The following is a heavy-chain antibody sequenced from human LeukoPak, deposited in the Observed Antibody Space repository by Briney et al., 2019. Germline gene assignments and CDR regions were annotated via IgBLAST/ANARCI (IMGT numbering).Heavy chain of an antibody. J-gene: IGHJ6*04. D-gene: IGHD6-19*01. V-gene: IGHV3-11*06. Sequence: GGSLRLSCAASGFTFSDYYMSWIRQAPGKGLEWVSYISSSSYTNYADSVKGRFTISRDNAKNSLYLQMNSLRAEDTAVYYCASRGGSSGWYGDYYYGMDVWGKGTTVTVSS. CDR3: ASRGGSSGWYGDYYYGMDV. CDR1: GFTFSDYY. CDR2: ISSSSYT.